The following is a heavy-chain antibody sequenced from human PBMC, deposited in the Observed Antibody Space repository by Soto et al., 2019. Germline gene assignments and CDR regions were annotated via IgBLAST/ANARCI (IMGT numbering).Heavy chain of an antibody. CDR3: ARDYDFWSGQRRQKLSFDF. V-gene: IGHV3-30-3*01. D-gene: IGHD3-3*01. J-gene: IGHJ4*02. CDR1: GFTFSSYA. Sequence: GGSLRLSCAASGFTFSSYAMHWVRQAPGKGLEWVTLISYDGSNKYYADSVKGRFTISRDNSKNTLYLQMNSLRAEDTAVYYCARDYDFWSGQRRQKLSFDFWGQGTLVTVSS. CDR2: ISYDGSNK.